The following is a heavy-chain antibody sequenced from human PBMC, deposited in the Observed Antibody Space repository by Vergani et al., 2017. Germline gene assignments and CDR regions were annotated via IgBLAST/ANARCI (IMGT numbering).Heavy chain of an antibody. CDR3: ARDPDGLVVLDY. Sequence: QVQLVQSGAEMKKPGSSVKVSCKASGGTFSSYTISWVRQAPGQGLEWMGRINPILGIANYAQKFQGRVTLTADKSTSTAYMELSSLRSEDTGVYYCARDPDGLVVLDYWGQGTLVTVSS. CDR1: GGTFSSYT. J-gene: IGHJ4*02. CDR2: INPILGIA. V-gene: IGHV1-69*08. D-gene: IGHD2-15*01.